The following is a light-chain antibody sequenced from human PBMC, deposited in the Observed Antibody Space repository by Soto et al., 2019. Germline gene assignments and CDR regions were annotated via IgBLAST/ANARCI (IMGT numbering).Light chain of an antibody. Sequence: EIVLTQSPDTLSVSPGERATLSCRASETISSDKLAWYQQKPGQPPSLLIYGTFSRATGIPDRFSGSGSGTDFTLTIRRLEPEDSAIYYCQQYGSWTFGQGTKVEI. CDR2: GTF. V-gene: IGKV3-20*01. CDR3: QQYGSWT. J-gene: IGKJ1*01. CDR1: ETISSDK.